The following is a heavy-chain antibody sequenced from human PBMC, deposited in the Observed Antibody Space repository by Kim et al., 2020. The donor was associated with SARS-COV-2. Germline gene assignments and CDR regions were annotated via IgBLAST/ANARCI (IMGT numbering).Heavy chain of an antibody. D-gene: IGHD3-22*01. J-gene: IGHJ4*02. CDR3: AKDQADYDSSGYYYGGHYFDY. V-gene: IGHV3-30*18. Sequence: GGSLRLSCAASGFTFSSYGMHWVRQAPGKGLEWVAVISYDGSNKYYADSVKGRFTSSRDNSKNTLYLQMNSLRAEDTAVYYCAKDQADYDSSGYYYGGHYFDYWGQGTLVTVSS. CDR2: ISYDGSNK. CDR1: GFTFSSYG.